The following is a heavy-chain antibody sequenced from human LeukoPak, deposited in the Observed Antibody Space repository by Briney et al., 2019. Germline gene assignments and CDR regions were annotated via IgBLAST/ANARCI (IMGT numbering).Heavy chain of an antibody. D-gene: IGHD4-17*01. V-gene: IGHV3-23*01. CDR3: ARDYGDSSGKDY. J-gene: IGHJ4*02. Sequence: GGSLGLSCAVSGFTFSSYAMSWVRQAPGKGLEWVSGISRGGDRTEYADSVKGRFTIPRDNSKNTLYLQMNSLRAEDTAVYYCARDYGDSSGKDYWGQGTLVTVSS. CDR1: GFTFSSYA. CDR2: ISRGGDRT.